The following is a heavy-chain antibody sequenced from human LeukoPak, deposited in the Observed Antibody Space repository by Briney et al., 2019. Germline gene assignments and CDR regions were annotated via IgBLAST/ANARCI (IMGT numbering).Heavy chain of an antibody. J-gene: IGHJ4*02. CDR2: INHSGST. D-gene: IGHD2-2*01. CDR3: ARALICSSTSCYPSGFDY. V-gene: IGHV4-34*01. CDR1: GGSFSGYY. Sequence: SETLFLTCAVYGGSFSGYYWSWIRQPPGKGLEWIGEINHSGSTNYNPSLKSRVTISVDTPKNQFSLKLSSVTAADTAVYYCARALICSSTSCYPSGFDYWGQGTLVTVSS.